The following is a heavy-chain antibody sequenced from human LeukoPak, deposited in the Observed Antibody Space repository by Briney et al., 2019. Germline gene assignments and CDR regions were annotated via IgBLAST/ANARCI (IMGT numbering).Heavy chain of an antibody. J-gene: IGHJ5*02. CDR2: INHSGST. CDR3: ARGLRITIFGVVIPTGNWFDT. CDR1: GGSFSGYY. D-gene: IGHD3-3*01. V-gene: IGHV4-34*01. Sequence: SETLSLTCAVYGGSFSGYYWSWLRQPPGKGLEWLGEINHSGSTNYNPSLKSRVTISVDTSKNQFSLKLSSVTATDTAVYYCARGLRITIFGVVIPTGNWFDTGGQGTLVTVSS.